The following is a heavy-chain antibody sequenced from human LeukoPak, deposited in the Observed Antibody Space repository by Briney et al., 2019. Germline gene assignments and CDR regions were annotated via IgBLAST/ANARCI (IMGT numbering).Heavy chain of an antibody. Sequence: GGSLRLSCAASGFTFSSYAMSWVRQAPEKGLEWVSTISGSGGGTYYADSVKGRFTISRDNSKNTMYLQMNSLRAEDTAVYYCAKNLYCGGGSCYPSALGMDVWGQGTTVTVSS. V-gene: IGHV3-23*01. J-gene: IGHJ6*02. CDR2: ISGSGGGT. CDR1: GFTFSSYA. D-gene: IGHD2-15*01. CDR3: AKNLYCGGGSCYPSALGMDV.